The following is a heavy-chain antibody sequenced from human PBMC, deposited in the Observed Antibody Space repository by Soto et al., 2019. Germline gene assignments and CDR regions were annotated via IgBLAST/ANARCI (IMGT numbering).Heavy chain of an antibody. D-gene: IGHD4-17*01. J-gene: IGHJ4*02. Sequence: GGSLRLSCAASGFTFSSYAMSWVRQAPGKGLEWVSSISSSGGSTYYADSVKGRFTISRDNSKNTLYLQINSLRAEDTAVYYCAKDPDYGGNSWGQGTLVTVSS. V-gene: IGHV3-23*01. CDR2: ISSSGGST. CDR3: AKDPDYGGNS. CDR1: GFTFSSYA.